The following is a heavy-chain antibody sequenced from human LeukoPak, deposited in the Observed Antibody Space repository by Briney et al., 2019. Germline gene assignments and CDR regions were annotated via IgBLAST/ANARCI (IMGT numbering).Heavy chain of an antibody. CDR2: IYYSGST. V-gene: IGHV4-39*07. Sequence: SETLSLTCTVSGGSISSSSYYWGWIRQPPGKGLEWIGSIYYSGSTYYNPSLRSRVAISVDTPKNQSSLKLSSVTAADAAVYYCARSGYDFWSGYYTPSFDYWGQGTLVTVSS. D-gene: IGHD3-3*01. CDR1: GGSISSSSYY. CDR3: ARSGYDFWSGYYTPSFDY. J-gene: IGHJ4*02.